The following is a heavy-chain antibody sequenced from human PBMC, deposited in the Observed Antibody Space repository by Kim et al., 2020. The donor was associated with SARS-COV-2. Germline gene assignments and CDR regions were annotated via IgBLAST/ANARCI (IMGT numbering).Heavy chain of an antibody. V-gene: IGHV3-53*04. CDR2: FYTGGTT. J-gene: IGHJ4*02. Sequence: GGSLRLSCAVSGFTISNSYMSWVRYTPGKGLEWVSVFYTGGTTYYADSVKGRFTISRHDSRNMLTLQMNSLRPEDTAVYYCARDVYYDTQGQGRGDWGQGTVVTVSS. D-gene: IGHD3-22*01. CDR3: ARDVYYDTQGQGRGD. CDR1: GFTISNSY.